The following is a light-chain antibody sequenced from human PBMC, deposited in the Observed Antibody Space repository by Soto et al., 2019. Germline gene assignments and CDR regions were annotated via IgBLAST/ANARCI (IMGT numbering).Light chain of an antibody. CDR2: GAS. V-gene: IGKV3-20*01. CDR3: QQYDRPPYS. J-gene: IGKJ2*01. Sequence: EIVVTQSPGTLSLSPGEKGALSCRASQSVSLNSIAWYQQRPGQPPRLFIYGASSRAPGIPDRFSGSGSGTDFTLTISRLEPEDSAVYFCQQYDRPPYSFGQGNKLEIK. CDR1: QSVSLNS.